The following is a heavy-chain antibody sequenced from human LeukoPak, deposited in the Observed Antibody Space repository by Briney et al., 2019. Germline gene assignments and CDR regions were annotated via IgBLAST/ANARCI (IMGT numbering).Heavy chain of an antibody. J-gene: IGHJ4*02. CDR2: IYSGGST. Sequence: PGGSLRLSCAASGFTVSSNYMSWVRQAPGKGLEWVSVIYSGGSTYYADSVKGRFTISRHNSKNMLYLQMNSLRPQDTAVYYCARDLVVGTTKRDYWGQGTLVTVSS. D-gene: IGHD1-26*01. V-gene: IGHV3-53*04. CDR3: ARDLVVGTTKRDY. CDR1: GFTVSSNY.